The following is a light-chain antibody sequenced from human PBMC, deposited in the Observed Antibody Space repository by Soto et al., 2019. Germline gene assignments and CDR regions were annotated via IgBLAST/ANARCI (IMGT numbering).Light chain of an antibody. V-gene: IGKV3-15*01. CDR1: QSVSTN. CDR3: QQYHNWPPKYT. CDR2: GAS. Sequence: EIVLTQSPVTLSVSPGERATLSCRARQSVSTNLAWYQQKPGQAPRLLIYGASTRATGIPARFSGSGFGTEFTLTISSLQSEDFAVYYCQQYHNWPPKYTFGQGTKLEIK. J-gene: IGKJ2*01.